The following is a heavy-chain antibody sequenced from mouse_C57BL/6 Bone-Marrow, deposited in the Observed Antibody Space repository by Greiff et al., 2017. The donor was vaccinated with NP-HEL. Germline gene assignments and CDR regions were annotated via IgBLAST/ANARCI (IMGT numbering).Heavy chain of an antibody. CDR3: ARLGYYYGSSHYFDY. D-gene: IGHD1-1*01. V-gene: IGHV5-2*01. CDR1: EYEFPSHD. CDR2: INSDGGST. Sequence: DVKLVESGGGLVQPGESLKLSCESNEYEFPSHDMSWVRKTPEKRLELVAAINSDGGSTYYPDTMERRFIISRDNTKKTLYLQMSSLMSEDTALYYCARLGYYYGSSHYFDYWGQGTTLTVSS. J-gene: IGHJ2*01.